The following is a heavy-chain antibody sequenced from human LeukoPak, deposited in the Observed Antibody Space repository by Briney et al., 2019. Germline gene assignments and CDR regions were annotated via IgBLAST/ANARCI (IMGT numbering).Heavy chain of an antibody. J-gene: IGHJ3*02. CDR3: ARDDRGYCSSTSCYLGHDAFDI. V-gene: IGHV4-30-4*08. D-gene: IGHD2-2*01. Sequence: PSQTLSLTCTVSGGSISSGDYYWSWIRQPPGKGLEWIGYIYYSGSTYYNPSLKSRVTISVDTSKNQFSLKLSSVTAADTAVYYCARDDRGYCSSTSCYLGHDAFDIWGQGTMVTVSS. CDR2: IYYSGST. CDR1: GGSISSGDYY.